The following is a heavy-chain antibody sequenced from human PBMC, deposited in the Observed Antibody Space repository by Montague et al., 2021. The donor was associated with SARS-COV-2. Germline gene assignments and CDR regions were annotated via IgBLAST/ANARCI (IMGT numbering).Heavy chain of an antibody. CDR3: AKETAAIGNPLFDS. D-gene: IGHD4-23*01. Sequence: SLRLSCAASGFTFSSYAMSWVRQAPGKGPEWVSGIVNNGRKSFYADSVKGRFVISRDNSDKMVYLQLNSLRAEDTAIYYCAKETAAIGNPLFDSWG. CDR2: IVNNGRKS. CDR1: GFTFSSYA. V-gene: IGHV3-23*01. J-gene: IGHJ4*01.